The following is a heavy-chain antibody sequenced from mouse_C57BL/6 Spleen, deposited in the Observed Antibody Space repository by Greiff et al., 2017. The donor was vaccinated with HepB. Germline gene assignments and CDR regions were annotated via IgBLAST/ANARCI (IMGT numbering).Heavy chain of an antibody. CDR1: GFTFTDYY. D-gene: IGHD2-4*01. J-gene: IGHJ3*01. V-gene: IGHV7-3*01. CDR3: ARYTHDYAWFAY. Sequence: DVKLVESGGGLVQPGGSLSLSCAASGFTFTDYYMSWVRQPPGKALEWLGFIRNKANGYTTEYSASVKGRFTISRDNSQSILYLQMNALRAEDSATYYCARYTHDYAWFAYWGQGTLVTVSA. CDR2: IRNKANGYTT.